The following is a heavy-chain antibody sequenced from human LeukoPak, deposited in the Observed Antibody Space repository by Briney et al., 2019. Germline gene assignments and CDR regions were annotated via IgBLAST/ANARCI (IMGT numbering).Heavy chain of an antibody. CDR2: IRTKIEGETT. V-gene: IGHV3-15*01. CDR3: TTERNWELLRPYGLDI. CDR1: GFNFNYVW. Sequence: PGGSLRLSCAASGFNFNYVWMNWVRQAPGKGLEWGGRIRTKIEGETTDYAAPVKGRFTISRDDSKTTLFLQMNSLKTADSAVYYCTTERNWELLRPYGLDIWGQGTTVIVSS. J-gene: IGHJ6*02. D-gene: IGHD1-26*01.